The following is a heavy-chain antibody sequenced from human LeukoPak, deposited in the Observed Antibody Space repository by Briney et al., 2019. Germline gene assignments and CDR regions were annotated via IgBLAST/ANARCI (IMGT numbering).Heavy chain of an antibody. D-gene: IGHD6-19*01. CDR1: GFTFDDYG. Sequence: PGGSLRLSCAASGFTFDDYGVSWVRQAPGKGLEWVSGINWNGGSTGYADSVKGRFTISRDNAKNSLYLQMNSLRAEDTALYYCAREFVAGTLTPPYMDVWGKGTTVTVSS. CDR3: AREFVAGTLTPPYMDV. V-gene: IGHV3-20*04. J-gene: IGHJ6*03. CDR2: INWNGGST.